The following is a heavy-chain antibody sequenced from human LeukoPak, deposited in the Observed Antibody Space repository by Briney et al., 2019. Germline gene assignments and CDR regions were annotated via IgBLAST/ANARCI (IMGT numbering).Heavy chain of an antibody. V-gene: IGHV3-30-3*01. D-gene: IGHD3-22*01. CDR2: FSNNGVKT. J-gene: IGHJ3*02. CDR3: ARDLFYSDQRVDVYDI. Sequence: GGALRPSFSAAGVILNDYAMLWGRPAPGQGLGWGAVFSNNGVKTSYADSVRCQFTISRDNSKNTLYVEVNSLRPEDTAMYYCARDLFYSDQRVDVYDIWGQGTMVTVSS. CDR1: GVILNDYA.